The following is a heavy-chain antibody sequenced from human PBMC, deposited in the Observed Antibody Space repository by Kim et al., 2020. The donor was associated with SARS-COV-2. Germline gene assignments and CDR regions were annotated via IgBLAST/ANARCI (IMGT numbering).Heavy chain of an antibody. V-gene: IGHV3-73*01. J-gene: IGHJ3*02. Sequence: AASLKGRFTISRDDSKNTAYLQMNSLKTEDTAVYYCTRHTVLRYFDAFDIWGQGTIVTVSS. CDR3: TRHTVLRYFDAFDI. D-gene: IGHD3-9*01.